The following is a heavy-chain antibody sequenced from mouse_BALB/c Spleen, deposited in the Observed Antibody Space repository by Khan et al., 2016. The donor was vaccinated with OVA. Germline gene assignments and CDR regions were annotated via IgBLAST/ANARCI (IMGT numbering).Heavy chain of an antibody. CDR3: ARLAYYYNSEGFAY. J-gene: IGHJ3*01. CDR1: GFTFSTYG. V-gene: IGHV5-6*01. Sequence: EVELVESGGDFVRPGGSLKLSCAASGFTFSTYGMSWVRQTPDKRLEWVATINTGGAYTYYPDTVKGRFTISRDNAKNTLYLQLSSLKSEDTAIDYCARLAYYYNSEGFAYWGRGTLVTVSA. CDR2: INTGGAYT. D-gene: IGHD1-1*01.